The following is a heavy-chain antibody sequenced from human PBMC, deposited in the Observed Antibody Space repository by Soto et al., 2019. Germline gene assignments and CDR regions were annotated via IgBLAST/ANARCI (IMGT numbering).Heavy chain of an antibody. J-gene: IGHJ6*02. CDR1: GGSISSYY. D-gene: IGHD3-10*01. CDR2: IYYSGST. Sequence: SETLSLTCTVSGGSISSYYWSWIRQPPGKGLEWIGYIYYSGSTNYNPSLKSRVTISVDTSKNQFSLKLSSVTAADTAVYYCARGWFGEFPYHYYYGMDVWGQGTTVTVSS. V-gene: IGHV4-59*01. CDR3: ARGWFGEFPYHYYYGMDV.